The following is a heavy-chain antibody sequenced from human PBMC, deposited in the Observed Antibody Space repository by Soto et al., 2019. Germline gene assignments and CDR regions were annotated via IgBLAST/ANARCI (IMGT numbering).Heavy chain of an antibody. CDR2: IFYMGGT. CDR3: ARVNLVDKVIDY. J-gene: IGHJ4*02. V-gene: IGHV4-59*01. Sequence: PVTLSLTCPVSDDSLSTYYWSWHGPLPGKGLQWIGYIFYMGGTAYNPSLESRVTISLDMSRKQFSLKLSSVTAADTAAYYCARVNLVDKVIDYWGQGTLVTVSS. CDR1: DDSLSTYY. D-gene: IGHD2-8*02.